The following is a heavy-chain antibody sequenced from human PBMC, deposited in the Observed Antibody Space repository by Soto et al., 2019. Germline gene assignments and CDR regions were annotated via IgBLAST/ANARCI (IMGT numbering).Heavy chain of an antibody. Sequence: PSETPSPPRTGSGGLPSHCMYLLGCIRQPPGKGLEWIGSIYYSGSTYYNPSLKSRVTISVDTSKNQFSLKLSSVTAADTAVYYCASRGAAGNDYWGQGTLVTVSS. CDR1: GGLPSHCMYL. V-gene: IGHV4-39*01. J-gene: IGHJ4*02. CDR3: ASRGAAGNDY. CDR2: IYYSGST. D-gene: IGHD6-13*01.